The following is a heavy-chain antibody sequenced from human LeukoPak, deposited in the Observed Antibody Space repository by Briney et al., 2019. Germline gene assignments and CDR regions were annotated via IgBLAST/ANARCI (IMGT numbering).Heavy chain of an antibody. D-gene: IGHD4-17*01. Sequence: GGSLRLSCAASGFTVSSNYTSWVRQAPGKGLEWVSVIYSGGSIYYADSVKGRFTISRDNSKNTLYLQMNSLRAEDTAVYYCARSYGDYCDYWGQGTLVTVSS. V-gene: IGHV3-53*01. CDR1: GFTVSSNY. J-gene: IGHJ4*02. CDR2: IYSGGSI. CDR3: ARSYGDYCDY.